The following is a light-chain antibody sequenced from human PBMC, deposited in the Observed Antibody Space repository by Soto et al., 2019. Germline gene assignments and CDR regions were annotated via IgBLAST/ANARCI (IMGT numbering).Light chain of an antibody. V-gene: IGKV3D-11*02. J-gene: IGKJ4*01. CDR1: QSISSY. CDR3: QQRSNWPLT. CDR2: GAS. Sequence: IQLRQSPGPLSLSPGERATLSCRASQSISSYYLAWYQQKPGQAPRLLIYGASNRATGIPARFSGSGPGTDFTLTISSLEPEDFAVYYCQQRSNWPLTFGRGTKVAIK.